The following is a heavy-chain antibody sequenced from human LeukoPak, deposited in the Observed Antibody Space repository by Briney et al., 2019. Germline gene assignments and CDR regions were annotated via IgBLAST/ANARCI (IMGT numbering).Heavy chain of an antibody. CDR1: GFTFDNFA. D-gene: IGHD3-22*01. J-gene: IGHJ4*02. Sequence: GGSLRLSCAASGFTFDNFAMHWVRQAPGKGLEWVSGITWNSRVKTYTPSVKGRFTISRDNSKNTLYVQMNSLRAEDTAVYYCAKEIVVVITPYYFDYWGQGTLVTVSS. CDR2: ITWNSRVK. V-gene: IGHV3-9*01. CDR3: AKEIVVVITPYYFDY.